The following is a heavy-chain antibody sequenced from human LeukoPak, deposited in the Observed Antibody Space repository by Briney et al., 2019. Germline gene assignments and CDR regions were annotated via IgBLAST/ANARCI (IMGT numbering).Heavy chain of an antibody. CDR1: GGSISSYY. J-gene: IGHJ3*02. Sequence: ASETLSLTCTVSGGSISSYYWSWIRQPPGKGLEWIGYIYYSGSTNYNPSLKSRVTISVDTSKNQFSLKLSSVTAADTAVYYCARRCPYGSGSYYTASDAFDIWGQGTMVTVSS. D-gene: IGHD3-10*01. V-gene: IGHV4-59*08. CDR3: ARRCPYGSGSYYTASDAFDI. CDR2: IYYSGST.